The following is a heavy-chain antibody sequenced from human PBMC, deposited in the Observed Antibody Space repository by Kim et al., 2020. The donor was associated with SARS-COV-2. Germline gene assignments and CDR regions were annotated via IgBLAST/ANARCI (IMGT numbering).Heavy chain of an antibody. CDR1: GYSFTSYW. J-gene: IGHJ5*02. Sequence: GESLKISCKGSGYSFTSYWIGWVRQMPGKGLEWMGIIYPGDSDTRYSPSFQGQVTISADKSISTAYLQWSSLKASDTAMYYCARLTMVRGVIREGGWFDPWGQGTLVTVSS. D-gene: IGHD3-10*01. V-gene: IGHV5-51*01. CDR2: IYPGDSDT. CDR3: ARLTMVRGVIREGGWFDP.